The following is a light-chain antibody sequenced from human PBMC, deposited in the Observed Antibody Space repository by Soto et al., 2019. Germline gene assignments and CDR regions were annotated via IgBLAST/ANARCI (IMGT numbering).Light chain of an antibody. V-gene: IGKV3-20*01. J-gene: IGKJ1*01. CDR1: PSVSSTY. CDR3: QHYGSTPWS. Sequence: EVVVTQSPGTLSLSPGEIATLSCRASPSVSSTYLAWYQQRPGQAPRLLIYGASTRATDIPDRISGSGSGTDFTLTVSRLEPEDFAVYYCQHYGSTPWSFGQGTKVEIK. CDR2: GAS.